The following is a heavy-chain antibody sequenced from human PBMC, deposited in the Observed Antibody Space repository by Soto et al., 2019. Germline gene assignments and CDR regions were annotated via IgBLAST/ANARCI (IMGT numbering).Heavy chain of an antibody. CDR2: ISGSGGST. V-gene: IGHV3-23*01. D-gene: IGHD3-22*01. CDR3: ARDRGDRSGYLFDF. J-gene: IGHJ4*02. CDR1: GFNFGSYA. Sequence: GGSLRLSCAASGFNFGSYAMSWVRQAPGKGLEWFSAISGSGGSTYYADSVKGRFTIFRDISKNTVYLHMNRLRVEDTAVYFCARDRGDRSGYLFDFWGQGNLVTVSS.